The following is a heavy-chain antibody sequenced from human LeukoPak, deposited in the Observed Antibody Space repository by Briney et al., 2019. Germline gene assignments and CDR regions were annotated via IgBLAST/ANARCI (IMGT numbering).Heavy chain of an antibody. V-gene: IGHV5-51*01. CDR1: GYSFTSYW. CDR3: ARQSAGYCSSTSCYDYYGMDV. CDR2: IYPGDSDT. Sequence: GESLKISCKGSGYSFTSYWIGWVRQMPGKGLEWMGIIYPGDSDTRYSPSFQGQVTFSADKSISTAYLQWSSLKASDTAMYYCARQSAGYCSSTSCYDYYGMDVWGQGTTVTVSS. D-gene: IGHD2-2*01. J-gene: IGHJ6*02.